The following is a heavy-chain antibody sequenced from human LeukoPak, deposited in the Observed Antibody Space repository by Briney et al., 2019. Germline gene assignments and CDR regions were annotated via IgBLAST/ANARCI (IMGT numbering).Heavy chain of an antibody. V-gene: IGHV1-46*01. CDR2: INPSGGSA. CDR1: GYTFTSYY. Sequence: ASVKVSCKASGYTFTSYYMHWVRQAPGQGLEWMGIINPSGGSASYAQKFQGRVTMTRDTSTSTVYMELSSLRSEDTAVYYCARPRGYDFWSGYSYFDYWGQGTLVTVSS. CDR3: ARPRGYDFWSGYSYFDY. D-gene: IGHD3-3*01. J-gene: IGHJ4*02.